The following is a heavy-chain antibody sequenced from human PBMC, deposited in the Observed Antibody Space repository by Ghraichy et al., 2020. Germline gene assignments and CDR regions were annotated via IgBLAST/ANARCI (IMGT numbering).Heavy chain of an antibody. J-gene: IGHJ4*02. CDR3: ARDGGSGDGVIILFDY. V-gene: IGHV4-59*01. CDR2: IYYSGST. Sequence: SETLSLTCTVSGGSISSYYWSWIRQPPGKGLEWIGYIYYSGSTNYNPSLKSRVTISVDTSKNQFSLKLSSVTAADTAVYYCARDGGSGDGVIILFDYWGQGTLVTVSS. D-gene: IGHD3-10*01. CDR1: GGSISSYY.